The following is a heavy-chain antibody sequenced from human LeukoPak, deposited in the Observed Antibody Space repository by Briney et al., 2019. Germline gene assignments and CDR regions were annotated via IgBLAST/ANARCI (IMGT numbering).Heavy chain of an antibody. V-gene: IGHV1-46*01. D-gene: IGHD5-12*01. CDR2: INLSGDSI. J-gene: IGHJ4*02. CDR1: GYTFTNYY. Sequence: ASVTVSCKASGYTFTNYYMHWVRQAPGQGLEWMAIINLSGDSIRYAQKFQGRVTMTRDTSTSTVYMELSSLRSEDTAVYYCARAGGGYDYWGQGTLVTVSS. CDR3: ARAGGGYDY.